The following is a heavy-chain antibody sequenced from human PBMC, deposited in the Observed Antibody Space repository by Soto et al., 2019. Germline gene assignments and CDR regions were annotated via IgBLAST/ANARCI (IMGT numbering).Heavy chain of an antibody. CDR3: AKDRFRIAVAAPFDY. Sequence: SETLSLTCTVSGGSISSNIYYWVWIRQPPGKGLEWIGNIHYSGSTYYDSSLKSRVTISVDTSKNQFSLKLSSVTAADTAMYYCAKDRFRIAVAAPFDYWGQGTLVTVSS. CDR1: GGSISSNIYY. J-gene: IGHJ4*02. CDR2: IHYSGST. V-gene: IGHV4-39*02. D-gene: IGHD6-19*01.